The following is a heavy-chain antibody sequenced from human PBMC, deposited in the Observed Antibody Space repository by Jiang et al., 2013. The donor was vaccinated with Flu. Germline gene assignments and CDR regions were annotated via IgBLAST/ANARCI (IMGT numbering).Heavy chain of an antibody. V-gene: IGHV3-30-3*01. J-gene: IGHJ4*02. CDR1: GFTFSSYA. D-gene: IGHD3-22*01. CDR3: ARSPHYYDRDPPGD. CDR2: ISYDGSNK. Sequence: QLLESGGGVVQPGRSLRLSCAASGFTFSSYAMHWVRQAPGKGLEWVAVISYDGSNKYYADSVKGRFTISRDNSKNTLYLQMNSLRAEDTAVYYCARSPHYYDRDPPGDWGQGTLVTVSS.